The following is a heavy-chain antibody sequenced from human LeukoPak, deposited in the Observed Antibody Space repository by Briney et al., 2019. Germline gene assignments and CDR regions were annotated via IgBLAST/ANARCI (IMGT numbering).Heavy chain of an antibody. Sequence: SVKVSCKXSGGTFSSYAISWVRQAPGQGLEWMGRIIPIFGTANYAQKFQGRVTITTDESTSTAYMELSSLRSEDTAVYYCARDYYDSSGCYYAHDYWGQGTLVTVSS. J-gene: IGHJ4*02. D-gene: IGHD3-22*01. V-gene: IGHV1-69*05. CDR1: GGTFSSYA. CDR2: IIPIFGTA. CDR3: ARDYYDSSGCYYAHDY.